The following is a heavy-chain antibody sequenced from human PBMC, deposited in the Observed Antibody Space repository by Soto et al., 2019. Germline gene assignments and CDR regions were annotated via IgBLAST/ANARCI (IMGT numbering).Heavy chain of an antibody. CDR3: VRESGYLNWFDP. Sequence: GGSLRLSCAASGCTFSSYSMNWVRQAPGKGLEWVSYISSSSSTIYYADSVKGRFTISRDNAKNSLYLQMNSLRDEDTAVYYCVRESGYLNWFDPWGQGTLVTVSS. D-gene: IGHD3-22*01. J-gene: IGHJ5*02. V-gene: IGHV3-48*02. CDR1: GCTFSSYS. CDR2: ISSSSSTI.